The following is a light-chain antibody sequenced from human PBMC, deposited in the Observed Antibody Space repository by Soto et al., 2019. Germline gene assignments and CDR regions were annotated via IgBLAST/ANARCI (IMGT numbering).Light chain of an antibody. Sequence: EIVMTQSPATLSVSPGERATLSCRASQSVSSNLAWYQQKPGQAPRLLIYGASTRATGIPARFRGSGSGTDFTLTNSSLQSEDFAVYYCQQYNNGRTFGQGTKVEIK. CDR3: QQYNNGRT. J-gene: IGKJ1*01. CDR2: GAS. CDR1: QSVSSN. V-gene: IGKV3-15*01.